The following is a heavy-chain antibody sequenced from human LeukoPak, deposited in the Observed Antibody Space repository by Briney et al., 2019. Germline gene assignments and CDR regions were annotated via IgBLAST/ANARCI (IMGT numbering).Heavy chain of an antibody. CDR3: ARGVLNIVVVVAATIRNFKFDP. Sequence: SETLSLTCGVYGGSFGGYYWSWIRQPPGKGLEWIGEINHSGSTNYNPSLKSRVTISVDTSKNQFSLKLSSVTAADTAVYYCARGVLNIVVVVAATIRNFKFDPWGQGTLVTVSS. V-gene: IGHV4-34*01. CDR2: INHSGST. D-gene: IGHD2-15*01. J-gene: IGHJ5*02. CDR1: GGSFGGYY.